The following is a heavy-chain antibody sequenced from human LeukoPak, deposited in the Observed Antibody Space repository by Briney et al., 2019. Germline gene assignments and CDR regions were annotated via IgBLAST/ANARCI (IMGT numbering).Heavy chain of an antibody. CDR1: GYTFTGYY. Sequence: ASVKVSCKASGYTFTGYYMHWVRQAPGQGLEWMGWISAYNGNTNYAQKLQGRVTMTTDTSTSTAYMELRSLRSDDTAVYYCARRGYYDSSGYLFYWGQGTLVTVSS. CDR2: ISAYNGNT. J-gene: IGHJ4*02. D-gene: IGHD3-22*01. CDR3: ARRGYYDSSGYLFY. V-gene: IGHV1-18*04.